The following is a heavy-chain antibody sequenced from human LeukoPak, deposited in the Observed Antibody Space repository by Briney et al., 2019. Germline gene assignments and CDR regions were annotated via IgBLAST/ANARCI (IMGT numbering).Heavy chain of an antibody. Sequence: GGSLRLSCAASGFTFSSYSMTWVRQAPGKGLEWVSSISSSSSYIYYADSVKGRFTISRDNAKNSLYLQMNSLRAEDTAVYYCATQGTVTTYPWLVWGQGTLVTVSS. V-gene: IGHV3-21*01. D-gene: IGHD4-17*01. CDR1: GFTFSSYS. CDR3: ATQGTVTTYPWLV. CDR2: ISSSSSYI. J-gene: IGHJ4*02.